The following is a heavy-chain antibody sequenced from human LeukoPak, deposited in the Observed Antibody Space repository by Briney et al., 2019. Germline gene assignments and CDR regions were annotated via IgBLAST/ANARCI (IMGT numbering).Heavy chain of an antibody. Sequence: GASVKVSCKASGYTFTGYYMHRVRQAPGQGLEWMGWINPNSGGTNYAQKFQGRVTMTRDTSISTAYMELSRLRSDDTAVYYCARKGVTMVRGVYGMDVWGQGTTVTVSS. CDR1: GYTFTGYY. CDR2: INPNSGGT. D-gene: IGHD3-10*01. V-gene: IGHV1-2*02. CDR3: ARKGVTMVRGVYGMDV. J-gene: IGHJ6*02.